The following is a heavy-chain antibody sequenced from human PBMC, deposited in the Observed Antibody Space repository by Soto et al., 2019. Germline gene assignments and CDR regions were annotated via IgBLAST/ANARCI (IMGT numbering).Heavy chain of an antibody. D-gene: IGHD4-17*01. CDR2: IVVGSGNT. J-gene: IGHJ6*02. CDR1: GFTFTSSA. V-gene: IGHV1-58*01. CDR3: AADRGDYDTYYYYGMDV. Sequence: SVKVSCKASGFTFTSSAVQWVRQARGQRLELIGWIVVGSGNTNYAQKFQERVTITRDMSTSTAYMELSSLRSEDTAVYYCAADRGDYDTYYYYGMDVWGQGTTVTVSS.